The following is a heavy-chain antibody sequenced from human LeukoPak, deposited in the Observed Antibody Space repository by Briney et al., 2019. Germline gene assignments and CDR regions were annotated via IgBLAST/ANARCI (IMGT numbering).Heavy chain of an antibody. CDR2: INPSGGST. CDR1: GYTLTSYY. V-gene: IGHV1-46*01. J-gene: IGHJ4*02. D-gene: IGHD1-26*01. CDR3: ARERVGHFDY. Sequence: GASVKVSCKASGYTLTSYYMHWVRQAPGQGLEWMGIINPSGGSTSYAQKFQGRVTMARDTYTSTVYMELSSLRSEDTAVYYCARERVGHFDYWGQGTLVTVSS.